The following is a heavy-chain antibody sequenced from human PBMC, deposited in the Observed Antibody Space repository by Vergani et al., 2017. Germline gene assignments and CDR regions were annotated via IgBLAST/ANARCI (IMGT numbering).Heavy chain of an antibody. D-gene: IGHD5-18*01. Sequence: QLQLQESGPGLVKPSETLSLTCTVSGGSISSSSYYWSWIRQPPGKGLEWIGEINHSGSTNYNPSLKSRVTISVDTSKNQFSLKLSSVTAADTAVYYCARGYSNFDYWGQGTLVTVSS. J-gene: IGHJ4*02. CDR2: INHSGST. V-gene: IGHV4-39*07. CDR3: ARGYSNFDY. CDR1: GGSISSSSYY.